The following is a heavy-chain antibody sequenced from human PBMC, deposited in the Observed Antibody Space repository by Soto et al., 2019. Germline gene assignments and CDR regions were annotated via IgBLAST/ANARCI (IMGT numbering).Heavy chain of an antibody. D-gene: IGHD6-13*01. CDR1: GYTFTSYG. V-gene: IGHV1-18*01. Sequence: GASVKVSCKASGYTFTSYGISWVRQAPGQGLEWMGRINANNGNTNYAQKLQGRVTMTRDTSTSTVYMELSSLRSEDTAVYYCARTSSSWYVAYYYGMDVWGQGTTVTVSS. CDR2: INANNGNT. J-gene: IGHJ6*02. CDR3: ARTSSSWYVAYYYGMDV.